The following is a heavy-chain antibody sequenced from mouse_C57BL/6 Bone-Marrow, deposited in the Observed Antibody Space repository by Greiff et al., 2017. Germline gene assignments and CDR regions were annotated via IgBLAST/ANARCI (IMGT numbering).Heavy chain of an antibody. CDR2: ISDGGSYT. V-gene: IGHV5-4*01. CDR3: ARDLTTVVAEDYAMDY. J-gene: IGHJ4*01. CDR1: GFTFSSYA. D-gene: IGHD1-1*01. Sequence: EVKLMESGGGLVKPGGSLKLSCAASGFTFSSYAMSWVRQTPEKRLEWVATISDGGSYTYYPDNVKGRFTISRANDKNNLYLQMSHLKSEDTAMYYCARDLTTVVAEDYAMDYWGQGTSVTVSS.